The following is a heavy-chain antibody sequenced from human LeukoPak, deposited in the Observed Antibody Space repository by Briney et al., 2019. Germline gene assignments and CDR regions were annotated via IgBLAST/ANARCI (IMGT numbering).Heavy chain of an antibody. CDR1: GFFFSTCG. J-gene: IGHJ4*02. CDR2: ISGSGSIT. V-gene: IGHV3-23*01. D-gene: IGHD6-13*01. CDR3: AKAGSSWPADY. Sequence: PGGSLRLSCAASGFFFSTCGMTWVRQAPGKGLEWASAISGSGSITYYADSVKGRFTISRDNSRNTLCLQMNTLRAEDTALYYCAKAGSSWPADYWGQGTLVTVSS.